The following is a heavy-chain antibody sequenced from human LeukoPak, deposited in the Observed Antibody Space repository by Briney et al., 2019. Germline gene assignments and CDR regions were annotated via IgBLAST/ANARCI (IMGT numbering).Heavy chain of an antibody. CDR2: ISWNSGSI. V-gene: IGHV3-9*03. CDR1: GFTFSSYS. J-gene: IGHJ4*02. CDR3: AKDRSSDFWSGYSHFDY. Sequence: GGSLRLSCAASGFTFSSYSMNWVRQAPGKGLEWVSGISWNSGSIDYADSVKGRFTISRDNAKNSLYLQMNSLRAEDMALYYCAKDRSSDFWSGYSHFDYWGQGTLSPSPQ. D-gene: IGHD3-3*01.